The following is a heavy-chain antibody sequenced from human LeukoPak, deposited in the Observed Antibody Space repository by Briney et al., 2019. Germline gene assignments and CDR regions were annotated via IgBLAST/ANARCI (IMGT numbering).Heavy chain of an antibody. V-gene: IGHV1-18*01. CDR2: ISAYNGNT. D-gene: IGHD3-22*01. CDR3: ARVKGSYYDSSGYYIPALDY. J-gene: IGHJ4*02. CDR1: GYTFTSYG. Sequence: ASVKVSCKASGYTFTSYGISWVRPAPGQGLEWMGWISAYNGNTNYAQKLQGRVTMTTDTSTSTAYMELRSLRSDDTAVYYCARVKGSYYDSSGYYIPALDYWGQGTLVTVSS.